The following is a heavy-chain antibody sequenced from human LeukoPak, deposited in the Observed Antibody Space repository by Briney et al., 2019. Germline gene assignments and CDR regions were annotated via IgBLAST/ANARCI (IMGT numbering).Heavy chain of an antibody. D-gene: IGHD3-22*01. CDR1: GYTFTGYY. V-gene: IGHV1-2*02. CDR3: ARVYYDSSGYLDY. J-gene: IGHJ4*02. Sequence: ASVKVSCKASGYTFTGYYMHWVRQAPGQGLEWMGWINPNSGGTNYAQKFQGRVTMTRDTSISTAYMELSRPRSDDTAVYYCARVYYDSSGYLDYWGQGTLVTVSS. CDR2: INPNSGGT.